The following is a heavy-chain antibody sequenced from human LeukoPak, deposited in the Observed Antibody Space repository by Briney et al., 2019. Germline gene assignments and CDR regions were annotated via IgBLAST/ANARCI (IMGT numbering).Heavy chain of an antibody. D-gene: IGHD3-3*01. V-gene: IGHV1-8*03. CDR2: MNPNSGNT. J-gene: IGHJ4*02. Sequence: VKVSCKASGYTFTSYDINWVRQATGQGLEWMGWMNPNSGNTGYAQKFQGRVTITRNTSISTAYMELSSLRSEDTAVYYCARAARSARITIFGVAAGYWGQGTLVTVSS. CDR1: GYTFTSYD. CDR3: ARAARSARITIFGVAAGY.